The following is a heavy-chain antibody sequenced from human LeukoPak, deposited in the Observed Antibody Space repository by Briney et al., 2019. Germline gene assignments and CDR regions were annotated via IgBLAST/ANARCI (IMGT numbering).Heavy chain of an antibody. CDR1: GYTLTELS. Sequence: ASVKVSCKVSGYTLTELSMHWVRQAPGKGLEWMGGFDPEDGETIYAQKFQGRVTMTEDTSTDTAYMELSSLGSEDTAVYYCATIYSGYDLFDYWGQGTLVTVSS. V-gene: IGHV1-24*01. J-gene: IGHJ4*02. CDR3: ATIYSGYDLFDY. CDR2: FDPEDGET. D-gene: IGHD5-12*01.